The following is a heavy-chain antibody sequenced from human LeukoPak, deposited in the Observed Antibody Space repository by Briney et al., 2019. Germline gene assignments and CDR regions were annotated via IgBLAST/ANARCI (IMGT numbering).Heavy chain of an antibody. V-gene: IGHV3-30*02. D-gene: IGHD3-3*01. CDR1: GFIFSSYG. CDR2: IRYDGSSK. J-gene: IGHJ3*02. Sequence: GGSLRLSCAASGFIFSSYGMHWLRQASGKGLEWVAFIRYDGSSKYYADSVKGRFTISRDNSKNTLYLQMNSLRAEDTAVYYCAKDHQDDDIDFFGRDIWGQGTMVTVSS. CDR3: AKDHQDDDIDFFGRDI.